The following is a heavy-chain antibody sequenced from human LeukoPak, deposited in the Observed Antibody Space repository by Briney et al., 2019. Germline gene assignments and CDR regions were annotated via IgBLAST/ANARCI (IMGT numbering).Heavy chain of an antibody. J-gene: IGHJ1*01. D-gene: IGHD2-2*01. CDR3: AKANGYCSSTSCYYFWYFQH. Sequence: GGSLRLSCAASGFTFSSYAMSWVRQAPGKGXXXXXXXXXXXGSTYYADSAKGRFTISRDNSKNALYLQMNSLRAEDTAVYYCAKANGYCSSTSCYYFWYFQHWGQGTLVTVSS. CDR1: GFTFSSYA. V-gene: IGHV3-23*01. CDR2: XXXXXGST.